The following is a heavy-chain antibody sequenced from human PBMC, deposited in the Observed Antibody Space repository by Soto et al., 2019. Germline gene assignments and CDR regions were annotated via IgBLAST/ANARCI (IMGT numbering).Heavy chain of an antibody. D-gene: IGHD4-17*01. CDR1: GFTFSSYA. J-gene: IGHJ3*01. CDR3: GKDPNGDYFGAFDF. CDR2: ITGSGDCT. V-gene: IGHV3-23*01. Sequence: EVQMLESGGGLVQPGGSLRLSCAASGFTFSSYALTWVRQAPGKGLEWVSSITGSGDCTRYTDSVKGRFTITRDNAKNTLFLQMKSLRADDTAIYYCGKDPNGDYFGAFDFWGQGTMVTVSS.